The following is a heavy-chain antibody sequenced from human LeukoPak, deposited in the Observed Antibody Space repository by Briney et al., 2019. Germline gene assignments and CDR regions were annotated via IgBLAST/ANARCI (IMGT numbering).Heavy chain of an antibody. V-gene: IGHV4-4*02. Sequence: SGTLSLTCAVSGGSISSSNWWSWVRQPPGKGLEWIGEIYHSGSTNYNPSLKGRVTISVDKSKNQFSLKLSSVTAADTAVYYCASTRGSSASRGFDIWGQGTMVTVSS. J-gene: IGHJ3*02. D-gene: IGHD3-16*01. CDR3: ASTRGSSASRGFDI. CDR1: GGSISSSNW. CDR2: IYHSGST.